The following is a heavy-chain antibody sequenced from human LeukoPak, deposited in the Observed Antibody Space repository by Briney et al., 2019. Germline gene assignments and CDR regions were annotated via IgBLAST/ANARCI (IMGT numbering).Heavy chain of an antibody. CDR2: ISSGGGST. J-gene: IGHJ6*02. V-gene: IGHV3-23*01. Sequence: GGSLRLSCAASGFTFNSYAMSWVRQAPGKGLEWVSSISSGGGSTYYADSVKGRFTISRDNSKNTLYLQMNSLRVDDTAVYYCARKLWFGEWGMDVWGQGTTVTVSS. CDR1: GFTFNSYA. CDR3: ARKLWFGEWGMDV. D-gene: IGHD3-10*01.